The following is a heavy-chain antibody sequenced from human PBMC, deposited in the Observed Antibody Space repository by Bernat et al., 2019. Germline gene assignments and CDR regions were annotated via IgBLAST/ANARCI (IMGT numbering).Heavy chain of an antibody. D-gene: IGHD6-19*01. CDR1: GFTFGDYA. Sequence: EVQLVESGGGLVKPGRSLRLSCTASGFTFGDYAMSWFRQAPGKGLEWVGFIRSKAYGGTTEYAASVQGRFTSSRDDSKSIAYLQMNGLKTEDTGMYYCTRDQGQWLVHDYWGQGTLVTVSS. CDR3: TRDQGQWLVHDY. J-gene: IGHJ4*02. CDR2: IRSKAYGGTT. V-gene: IGHV3-49*05.